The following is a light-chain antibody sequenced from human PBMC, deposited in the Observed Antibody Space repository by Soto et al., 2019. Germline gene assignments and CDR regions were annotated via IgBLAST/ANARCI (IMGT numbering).Light chain of an antibody. Sequence: QSALTQPASVSGSPGQSITISCSGTSSDIGGYNYVSWFQQHPGKAPKLMIYDVTNRPSGVSNRFSGSKSGNTASLTISGLQPEDEADYYCSSYTTSSTVVFGGGTKLTVL. CDR3: SSYTTSSTVV. CDR1: SSDIGGYNY. CDR2: DVT. J-gene: IGLJ3*02. V-gene: IGLV2-14*01.